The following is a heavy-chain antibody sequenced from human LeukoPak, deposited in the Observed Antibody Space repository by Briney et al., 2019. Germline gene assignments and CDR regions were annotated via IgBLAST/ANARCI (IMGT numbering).Heavy chain of an antibody. CDR1: GGSFSGYY. V-gene: IGHV4-34*01. Sequence: PSETLSLTCAVSGGSFSGYYWSWIRQPPGKGLEWIGEIKHSGITNYNPSLKSRVTISVDTSKNQISLKLTSVTAADTAVYFCARGEIVGGFSPWGQGTLVTVSS. CDR2: IKHSGIT. CDR3: ARGEIVGGFSP. D-gene: IGHD3-16*01. J-gene: IGHJ5*02.